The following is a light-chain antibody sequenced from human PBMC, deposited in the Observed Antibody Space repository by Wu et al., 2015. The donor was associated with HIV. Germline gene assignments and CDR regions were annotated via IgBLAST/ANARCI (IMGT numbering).Light chain of an antibody. CDR1: QSVRSSH. V-gene: IGKV3-20*01. CDR2: AAS. Sequence: EIVLTQSPGTLSLSPGEGATLSCRASQSVRSSHLAWYQQKPGQAPRLIIYAASTRATGIPDRFSGSGSGTDFTLTISRLEPEDFAVYYCQQYGSSPLTFGGGTKVEIK. CDR3: QQYGSSPLT. J-gene: IGKJ4*01.